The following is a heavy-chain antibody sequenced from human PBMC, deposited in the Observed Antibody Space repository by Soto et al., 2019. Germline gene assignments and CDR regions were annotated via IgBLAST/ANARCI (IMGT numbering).Heavy chain of an antibody. J-gene: IGHJ4*02. CDR2: ILVDGRT. Sequence: GGSLRLSCAASGFICSSYDMSWVRQAPGKGLEWVSTILVDGRTFYVDSVKGRFTISRDNSKNTVYLQMNSLTAEDTALYYCARLPGGTAPRPDYWGQGTMVTVSS. D-gene: IGHD6-6*01. CDR1: GFICSSYD. V-gene: IGHV3-23*01. CDR3: ARLPGGTAPRPDY.